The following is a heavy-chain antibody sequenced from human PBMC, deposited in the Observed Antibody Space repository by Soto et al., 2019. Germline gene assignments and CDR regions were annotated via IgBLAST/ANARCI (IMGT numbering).Heavy chain of an antibody. Sequence: QVQLVQSGAEVKKPGASVKVSCKASGYTFTSYGISWVRQAPGQGLEWMGWISAYNGNTNYAQKLQGRVTMTTDTSTSTAYTERRSLRSDDTAVYYCARDRPVGADSYYYYGMDVWGQGTTVTVSS. D-gene: IGHD1-26*01. J-gene: IGHJ6*02. CDR1: GYTFTSYG. CDR2: ISAYNGNT. CDR3: ARDRPVGADSYYYYGMDV. V-gene: IGHV1-18*01.